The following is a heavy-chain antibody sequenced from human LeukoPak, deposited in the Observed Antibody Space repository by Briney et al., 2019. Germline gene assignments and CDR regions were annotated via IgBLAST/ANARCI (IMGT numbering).Heavy chain of an antibody. D-gene: IGHD2-21*02. V-gene: IGHV4-4*07. Sequence: KPSETLSLTCTVSGGSISFYYWSWIRQPAGKGLEWIGRIYTSGSTNYNPSLKSRVTMSVDTSKNQFSLKLSSVTAADTAVYYCASTAPDVWGDSYSHWFDPWGQGTLVTVSS. J-gene: IGHJ5*02. CDR3: ASTAPDVWGDSYSHWFDP. CDR1: GGSISFYY. CDR2: IYTSGST.